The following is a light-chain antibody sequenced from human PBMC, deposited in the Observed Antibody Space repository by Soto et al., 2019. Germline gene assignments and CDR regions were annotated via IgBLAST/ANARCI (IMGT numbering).Light chain of an antibody. V-gene: IGKV3-20*01. CDR3: QQYGSSPHT. CDR1: QSVSSSY. J-gene: IGKJ2*01. CDR2: GAS. Sequence: EIGLTQSPGTLSLSPGERATLSCRARQSVSSSYLAWYQQKPGQAPRLLIYGASSRATGIPDRFSGSGSGTDFALTISRLEPEDFAVYYCQQYGSSPHTFGQGTKLEIK.